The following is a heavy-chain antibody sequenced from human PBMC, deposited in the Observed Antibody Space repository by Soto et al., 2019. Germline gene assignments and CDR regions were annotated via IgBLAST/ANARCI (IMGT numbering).Heavy chain of an antibody. CDR2: ISGSGGST. Sequence: GGSLRLSCAASGFTFSNYAVTWVRQAPGKGLEWVSTISGSGGSTYYADSVKGRFTISRDNSKNTLYLQMNSLRAEDTAVYYCAKDQGSSWYEIDYWGQGTLVTVSS. V-gene: IGHV3-23*01. CDR1: GFTFSNYA. CDR3: AKDQGSSWYEIDY. J-gene: IGHJ4*02. D-gene: IGHD6-13*01.